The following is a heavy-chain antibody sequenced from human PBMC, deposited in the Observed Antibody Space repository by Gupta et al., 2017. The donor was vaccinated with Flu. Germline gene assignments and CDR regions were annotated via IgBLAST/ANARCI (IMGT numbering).Heavy chain of an antibody. CDR2: MNPNSGNT. Sequence: QVQLVQSGAEVKKPGASVKVSCKASGYTFTSYDINWVRPATGQGLEWMGWMNPNSGNTGYAQKFQGRVTMTRNTSISTAYMELSSLRSEDTAVYYCARAPTTIFGVALYYFDYWGQGTLVTVSS. CDR3: ARAPTTIFGVALYYFDY. V-gene: IGHV1-8*01. CDR1: GYTFTSYD. J-gene: IGHJ4*02. D-gene: IGHD3-3*01.